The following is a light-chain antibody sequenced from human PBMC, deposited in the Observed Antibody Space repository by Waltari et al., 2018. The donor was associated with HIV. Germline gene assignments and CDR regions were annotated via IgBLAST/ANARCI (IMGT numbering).Light chain of an antibody. J-gene: IGLJ2*01. CDR3: CSYAGSSTPV. V-gene: IGLV2-23*02. CDR2: EVS. Sequence: QSALTQPASVSGSPGQSITISCTGTSSAVGGYNLVSWYHQHPGKAPKLMIYEVSKRPSGVASRFSRPKSGNTASLTISGLQAEGEADYYCCSYAGSSTPVFGGGTKLTVL. CDR1: SSAVGGYNL.